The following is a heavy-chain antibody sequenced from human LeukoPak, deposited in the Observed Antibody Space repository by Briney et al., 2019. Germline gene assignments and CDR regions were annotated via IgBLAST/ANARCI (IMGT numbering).Heavy chain of an antibody. V-gene: IGHV3-64*01. CDR1: GFAFSSYT. D-gene: IGHD6-13*01. Sequence: GGSLRLSCAASGFAFSSYTMHWVRQAPGQGLEYVSGISSNGAYTYYLNSVKGRFTISRDNSKNTLYLQMNSLRAEDTAVYYCARLAAAASRRYYYYYMDVWGKGTTVTISS. CDR2: ISSNGAYT. CDR3: ARLAAAASRRYYYYYMDV. J-gene: IGHJ6*03.